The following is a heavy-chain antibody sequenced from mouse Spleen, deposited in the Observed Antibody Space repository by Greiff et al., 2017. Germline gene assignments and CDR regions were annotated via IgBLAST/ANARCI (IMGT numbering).Heavy chain of an antibody. CDR3: ARDYYGSSPFAY. CDR2: ISSGGGST. CDR1: GFTFSSYY. Sequence: EVKVVESGGGLVKLGGSLKLSCAASGFTFSSYYMSWVRQTPEKRLEWVATISSGGGSTYYPDSVKGRFTISRDNAKNTLYLQMSSLNSEDTAVYYCARDYYGSSPFAYWGQGTLVTVSA. V-gene: IGHV5-6-4*01. J-gene: IGHJ3*01. D-gene: IGHD1-1*01.